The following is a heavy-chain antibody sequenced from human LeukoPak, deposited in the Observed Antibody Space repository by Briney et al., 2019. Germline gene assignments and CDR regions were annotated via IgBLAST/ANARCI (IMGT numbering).Heavy chain of an antibody. CDR1: GLTFSGSA. CDR2: IRSKANSYAT. J-gene: IGHJ6*03. Sequence: QPGGSLRLSCAASGLTFSGSAMHWVRQASGKGLEWVGRIRSKANSYATAYAASAKGRFTISRDDSKNTAYLQMNSLKTEDTAVYYCTRQGTYDFWSGYLGFNYYYYMDVWGKGTTVTVSS. V-gene: IGHV3-73*01. D-gene: IGHD3-3*01. CDR3: TRQGTYDFWSGYLGFNYYYYMDV.